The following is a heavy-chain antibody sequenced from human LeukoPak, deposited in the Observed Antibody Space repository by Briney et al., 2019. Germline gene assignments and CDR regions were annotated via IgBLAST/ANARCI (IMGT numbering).Heavy chain of an antibody. CDR1: GYTFTDYY. CDR2: INPKSGGR. V-gene: IGHV1-2*02. D-gene: IGHD4/OR15-4a*01. J-gene: IGHJ5*02. Sequence: GASVKVSCKASGYTFTDYYMHWVRQAPGQGLEWMGWINPKSGGRRYAQRFQGRVTMARDTSISTAYMELSRLRSDDTAVYFCAREGATYNWFDPWGQGTVVTVSS. CDR3: AREGATYNWFDP.